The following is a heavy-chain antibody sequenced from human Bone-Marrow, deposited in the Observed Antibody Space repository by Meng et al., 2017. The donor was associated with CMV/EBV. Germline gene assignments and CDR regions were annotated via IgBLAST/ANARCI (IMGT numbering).Heavy chain of an antibody. V-gene: IGHV3-21*01. J-gene: IGHJ4*02. CDR1: GFTFSSYS. D-gene: IGHD2-21*01. CDR2: ISSSSSYI. CDR3: ARGLVVVIARGRSAVDY. Sequence: ESLKISCAASGFTFSSYSMNWVRQAPGKGLEWVSSISSSSSYIYYADSVKGRFTISRDNAKNSLYLQMNSLRAEDTAVYYCARGLVVVIARGRSAVDYWGQGTLVTVSS.